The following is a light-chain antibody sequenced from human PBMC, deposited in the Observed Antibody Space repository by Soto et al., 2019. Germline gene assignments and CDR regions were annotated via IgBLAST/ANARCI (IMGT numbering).Light chain of an antibody. CDR2: AAS. Sequence: DIQMTQSPSSLSASVGDRVTITCRASQSISSYLNWYQQKPGKAPNLLIYAASSLQSGVPSRFSGSGSGTDFTLTISSQQPEDFATYYCQQSYSTLYTFGQGTKLEIK. CDR1: QSISSY. V-gene: IGKV1-39*01. CDR3: QQSYSTLYT. J-gene: IGKJ2*01.